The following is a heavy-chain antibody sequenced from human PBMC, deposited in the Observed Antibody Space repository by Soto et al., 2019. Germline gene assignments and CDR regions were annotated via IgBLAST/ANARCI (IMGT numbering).Heavy chain of an antibody. CDR3: ARAPGVPIAAAGTGGYYYYYYGMDV. CDR2: INAGNGNT. J-gene: IGHJ6*02. V-gene: IGHV1-3*01. D-gene: IGHD6-13*01. Sequence: ASVKVSCKASGYTFTSYAMHWVRQAPGQRLEWMGWINAGNGNTKYSQKFQGRVTITRDTSASTAYMELSSLRSEDTAVYYCARAPGVPIAAAGTGGYYYYYYGMDVWGQGTTVTVSS. CDR1: GYTFTSYA.